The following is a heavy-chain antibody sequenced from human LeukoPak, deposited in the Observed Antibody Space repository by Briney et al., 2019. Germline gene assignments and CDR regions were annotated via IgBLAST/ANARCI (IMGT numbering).Heavy chain of an antibody. D-gene: IGHD1-20*01. CDR2: NWYDRSKK. Sequence: GWAVTLSCVACGLRFSDFGMHWVRQAPGRGLAWVAVNWYDRSKKFYADSVEGRFTISSDNSKNTLFLQMNSRRDEDTAVYYCAKGDNYKPLYFDNWGQGSLVAVTA. J-gene: IGHJ4*02. CDR1: GLRFSDFG. V-gene: IGHV3-33*06. CDR3: AKGDNYKPLYFDN.